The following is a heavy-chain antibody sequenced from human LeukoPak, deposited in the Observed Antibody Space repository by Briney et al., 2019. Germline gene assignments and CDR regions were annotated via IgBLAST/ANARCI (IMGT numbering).Heavy chain of an antibody. V-gene: IGHV4-61*05. J-gene: IGHJ3*02. CDR2: VHYSGST. CDR3: ARTREEMAPFDAFDI. D-gene: IGHD5-24*01. CDR1: GDSISSNSFY. Sequence: PSETLSLTCTVSGDSISSNSFYWGWIRQPPGKGLEWIGYVHYSGSTNYNPALKSRVTISVDTSKNQFSLKLSSVTAADTAVYYCARTREEMAPFDAFDIWGQGTMVTVSS.